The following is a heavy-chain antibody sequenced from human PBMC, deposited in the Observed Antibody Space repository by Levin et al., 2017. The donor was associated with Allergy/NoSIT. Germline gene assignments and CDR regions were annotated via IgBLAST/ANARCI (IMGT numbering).Heavy chain of an antibody. CDR3: AKGADSIAAAGIIDY. Sequence: SLKISCAASGFIFDDYAMHWVRQAPGKGLEWVSGISWNSDIIGYADSVKGRFTISRDSATHSLYLQVNSLRAEDTALYYCAKGADSIAAAGIIDYWGQGTLVTVSS. D-gene: IGHD6-13*01. CDR2: ISWNSDII. V-gene: IGHV3-9*01. J-gene: IGHJ4*02. CDR1: GFIFDDYA.